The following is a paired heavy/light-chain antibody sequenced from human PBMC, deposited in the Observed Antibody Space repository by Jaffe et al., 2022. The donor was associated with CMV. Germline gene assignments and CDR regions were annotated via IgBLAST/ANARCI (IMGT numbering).Light chain of an antibody. CDR3: CSYAGSSTLYV. CDR1: SSDVGSYNL. J-gene: IGLJ1*01. Sequence: QSALTQPASVSGSPGQSITISCTGTSSDVGSYNLVSWYQQHPGKAPKLMIYEVSKRPSGVSNRFSGSKSGNTASLTISGLQAEDEADYYCCSYAGSSTLYVFGTGTKVTVL. V-gene: IGLV2-23*02. CDR2: EVS.
Heavy chain of an antibody. J-gene: IGHJ6*02. CDR2: ISGSGGST. V-gene: IGHV3-23*01. CDR1: GFTFSSYA. D-gene: IGHD2-8*01. Sequence: EVQLLESGGGLVQPGGSLRLSCAASGFTFSSYAMSWVRQAPGKGLEWVSAISGSGGSTYYADSVKGRFTISRDNSKNTLYLQMNSLRAEDTAVYYCAKAASRYCTNGVCYLYYYGMDVWGQGTTVTVSS. CDR3: AKAASRYCTNGVCYLYYYGMDV.